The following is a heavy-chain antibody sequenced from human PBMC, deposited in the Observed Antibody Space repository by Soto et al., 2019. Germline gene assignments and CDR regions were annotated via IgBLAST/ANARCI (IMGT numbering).Heavy chain of an antibody. CDR1: GYNFPDYW. D-gene: IGHD3-22*01. CDR2: IYPGDSDT. CDR3: ARGVTYYYDSSGYYYRPDAFDI. V-gene: IGHV5-51*01. Sequence: GESLKISCKGLGYNFPDYWIAWVRQMPGKGLEYMGIIYPGDSDTRYSPSFQGHVTISADKSISTAYLQWSSLKASDTAMYYCARGVTYYYDSSGYYYRPDAFDIWGQGTMVTVSS. J-gene: IGHJ3*02.